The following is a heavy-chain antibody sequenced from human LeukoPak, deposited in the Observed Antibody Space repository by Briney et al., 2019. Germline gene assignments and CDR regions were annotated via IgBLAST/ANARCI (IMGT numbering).Heavy chain of an antibody. J-gene: IGHJ4*02. CDR2: IYSGGNT. V-gene: IGHV3-66*01. CDR3: ARDLTSYDYVWDY. CDR1: GFTVRSNY. Sequence: GRSLRLSCAASGFTVRSNYMNWVRQAPGKGLEWVSTIYSGGNTYYADSVKGRFTISRDTSKNTLYLQMNNLRAEDTAVYYCARDLTSYDYVWDYWGQGTLVTVSS. D-gene: IGHD3-16*01.